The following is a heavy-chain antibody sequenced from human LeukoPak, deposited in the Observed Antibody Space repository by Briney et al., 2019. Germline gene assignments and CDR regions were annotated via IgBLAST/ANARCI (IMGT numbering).Heavy chain of an antibody. Sequence: GGSLRLSCAASGFTFSSYAMSWVRQAPGKGLEWVSAISGSGGSTYYADSVKGRFTISRDNSKNTLYLQMNSLRAEDTAVYYCAKKVNYDSSGYYAYWGQGTLVTVSS. CDR1: GFTFSSYA. V-gene: IGHV3-23*01. CDR3: AKKVNYDSSGYYAY. CDR2: ISGSGGST. J-gene: IGHJ4*02. D-gene: IGHD3-22*01.